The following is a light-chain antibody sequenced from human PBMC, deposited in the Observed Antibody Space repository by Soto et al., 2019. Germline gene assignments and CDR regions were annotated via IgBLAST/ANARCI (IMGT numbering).Light chain of an antibody. CDR2: GAT. CDR1: QNINTY. J-gene: IGKJ2*02. Sequence: DIQMTQSPSSLSASVGDRVSITCRASQNINTYLNWYQHKPGRAPKLLIYGATSLQSGVPSRFTGSGFGTDFTLTIAGLQPEDFAVYYCQQYDNWPPCTFGQGTKLEVK. V-gene: IGKV1-39*01. CDR3: QQYDNWPPCT.